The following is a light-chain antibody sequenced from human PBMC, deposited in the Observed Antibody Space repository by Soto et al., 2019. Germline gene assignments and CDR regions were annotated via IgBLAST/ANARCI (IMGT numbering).Light chain of an antibody. Sequence: EIVLTQSPGTLSLSPGERATLSCRTSQSVRSSHLAWYQQKPGQAPRLLIYGASSRATGIPDRFSGSGSGTDFTLTISRLEPEDFAVYYCHQYGSSPLTFGGGTKVEIE. V-gene: IGKV3-20*01. J-gene: IGKJ4*01. CDR2: GAS. CDR1: QSVRSSH. CDR3: HQYGSSPLT.